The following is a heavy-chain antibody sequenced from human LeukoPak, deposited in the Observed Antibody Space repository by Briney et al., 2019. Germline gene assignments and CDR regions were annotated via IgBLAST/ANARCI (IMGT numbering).Heavy chain of an antibody. CDR3: ARVPDTSGYFYYFDY. J-gene: IGHJ4*02. CDR2: ISYSGGT. Sequence: SETLSLTCTVSGASISTYYWSWIRQPPEKRPEWIGHISYSGGTNYNPSLKSRVTISMDTSKNQFSLNLSSVTAADTAVYYCARVPDTSGYFYYFDYWGRGTLVTVSS. V-gene: IGHV4-59*01. D-gene: IGHD3-22*01. CDR1: GASISTYY.